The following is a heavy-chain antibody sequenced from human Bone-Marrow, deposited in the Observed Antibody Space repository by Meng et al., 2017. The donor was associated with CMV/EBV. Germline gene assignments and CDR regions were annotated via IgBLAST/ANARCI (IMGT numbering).Heavy chain of an antibody. CDR3: VLTFGYCTDSVWRIEY. D-gene: IGHD2-8*01. J-gene: IGHJ4*02. CDR1: GFTFSSYG. V-gene: IGHV3-30*02. Sequence: GESLKISCASSGFTFSSYGMHWVRQAPGKGLEWVAFIRYDGSNKYYADSVKGRFTISRDNSKYTLYLQMNSLRAEDTDVYYCVLTFGYCTDSVWRIEYWGQGTLVTVSS. CDR2: IRYDGSNK.